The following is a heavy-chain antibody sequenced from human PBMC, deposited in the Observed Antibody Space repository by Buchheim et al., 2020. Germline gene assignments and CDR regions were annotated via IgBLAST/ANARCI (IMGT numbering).Heavy chain of an antibody. CDR2: IYYSGST. D-gene: IGHD3-10*01. CDR1: GGSISSGDYY. CDR3: ARAFYHGFPYGMDV. J-gene: IGHJ6*02. V-gene: IGHV4-30-4*01. Sequence: QVQLQESGPGLVKPSQTLSLTCTVSGGSISSGDYYWSWIRQPPGKGLEWIGYIYYSGSTYYNPSLKSRVTISPPPPHPPPSLKLSSVTAADTAVYYCARAFYHGFPYGMDVWGQGTT.